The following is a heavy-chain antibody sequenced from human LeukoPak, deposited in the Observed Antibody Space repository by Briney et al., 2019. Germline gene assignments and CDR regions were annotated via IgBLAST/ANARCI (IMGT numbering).Heavy chain of an antibody. CDR1: GGSISYYY. V-gene: IGHV4-4*07. CDR3: VVAPLRWNKDY. CDR2: LYSSGRENA. Sequence: SETLSLTRTISGGSISYYYWNWIRQPAGKGLEWIGRLYSSGRENANYNPSLKSRVTMSVDTSKNHSSLKLTSVTAADTAVYYCVVAPLRWNKDYWGQGTLVTVSS. D-gene: IGHD1/OR15-1a*01. J-gene: IGHJ4*02.